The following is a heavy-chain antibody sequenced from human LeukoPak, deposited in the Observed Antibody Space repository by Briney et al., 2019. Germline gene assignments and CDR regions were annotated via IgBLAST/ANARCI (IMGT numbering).Heavy chain of an antibody. CDR3: ARDLGSSSWYELGWFDP. Sequence: PSETLSLTCTVSGGSISSYYWSWIRQPPGKGLEWIGYIYYSGSTNYNPSLKSRVTISVDTSKNQFSLKLSSVTAADTAVYYCARDLGSSSWYELGWFDPWGQGTLVTVSS. D-gene: IGHD6-13*01. J-gene: IGHJ5*02. CDR2: IYYSGST. V-gene: IGHV4-59*01. CDR1: GGSISSYY.